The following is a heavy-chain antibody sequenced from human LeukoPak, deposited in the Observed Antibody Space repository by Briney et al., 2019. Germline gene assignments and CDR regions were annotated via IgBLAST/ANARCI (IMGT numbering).Heavy chain of an antibody. CDR3: ARDLNLYDSSGYYPR. CDR1: GFTFSSYS. D-gene: IGHD3-22*01. V-gene: IGHV3-48*02. CDR2: LSSSSGTI. J-gene: IGHJ4*02. Sequence: AGGSLRLSCAASGFTFSSYSMNWVRQAPGKGLEWVSYLSSSSGTIYYADSVKGRFTISRDNAENSLYLQMNSLRDEDTAVYYCARDLNLYDSSGYYPRWGQGTLVTVSS.